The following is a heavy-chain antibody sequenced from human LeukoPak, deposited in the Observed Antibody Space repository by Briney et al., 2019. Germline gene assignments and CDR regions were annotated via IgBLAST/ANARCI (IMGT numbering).Heavy chain of an antibody. CDR3: ARRLGRKFGERFYYYHYMDV. CDR1: GFTFSDYY. CDR2: ISSRGSTI. D-gene: IGHD3-10*01. Sequence: PGGSLRLSCAASGFTFSDYYMSWIRQAPGKGLEGVSYISSRGSTIYFADSVKGRFTISRDNAKNSLYLQMNSLRAEDTAVYYCARRLGRKFGERFYYYHYMDVWGKGTTVTISS. V-gene: IGHV3-11*04. J-gene: IGHJ6*03.